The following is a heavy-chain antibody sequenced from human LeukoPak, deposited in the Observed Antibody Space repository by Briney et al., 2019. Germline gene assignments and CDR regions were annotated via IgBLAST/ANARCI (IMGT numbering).Heavy chain of an antibody. Sequence: GGSLRLSCAASGFTFSNYWMHWVRQAPGKGLVWVSRISRDGSSTNYADSVKGRFTISRDNAKNTLYLQMNSLRAEDTAVYYCASLDAPNDYWGQGTLVTVSS. D-gene: IGHD1-1*01. V-gene: IGHV3-74*01. J-gene: IGHJ4*02. CDR2: ISRDGSST. CDR1: GFTFSNYW. CDR3: ASLDAPNDY.